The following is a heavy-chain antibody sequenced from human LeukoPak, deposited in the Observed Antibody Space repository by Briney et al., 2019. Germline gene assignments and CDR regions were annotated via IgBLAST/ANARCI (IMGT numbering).Heavy chain of an antibody. CDR1: GGSVSSYY. CDR3: ARWVSSYDAFDI. CDR2: IYYSGST. D-gene: IGHD2-2*01. V-gene: IGHV4-59*02. Sequence: SETLSLTCTVSGGSVSSYYWSWIRQPPGKGLEWIGYIYYSGSTNYNPSLKSRVTISVDTSKNQFSLKLSSVTAADTAVYHCARWVSSYDAFDIWGQGTMVTVSS. J-gene: IGHJ3*02.